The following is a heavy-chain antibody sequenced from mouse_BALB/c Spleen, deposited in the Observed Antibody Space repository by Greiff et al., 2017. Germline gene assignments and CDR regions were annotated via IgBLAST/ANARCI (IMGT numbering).Heavy chain of an antibody. Sequence: VQVVESGPGLVAPSQSLSITCTVSGFSLTSYDISWIRQPPGKGLEWLGVIWTGGGTNYNSAFMSRLSISKDNSKSQVFLKMNSLQTDDTAIYYCVREGGRFAYWGQGTLVTVSA. CDR1: GFSLTSYD. D-gene: IGHD1-1*02. J-gene: IGHJ3*01. CDR3: VREGGRFAY. V-gene: IGHV2-9-2*01. CDR2: IWTGGGT.